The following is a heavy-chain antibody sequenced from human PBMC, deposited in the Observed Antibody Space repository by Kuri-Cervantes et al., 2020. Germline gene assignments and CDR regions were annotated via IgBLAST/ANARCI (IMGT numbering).Heavy chain of an antibody. CDR2: ITYDGSNT. CDR1: GGSISGSSYY. Sequence: LSLTCTVSGGSISGSSYYWGWIRQPPGKGLEWVAVITYDGSNTYYADSEKGRFTISKDDSKNTLYLQMNSLRLEDTGMYYCAREDNSFDIWGQGTMVTVSS. V-gene: IGHV3-30-3*01. CDR3: AREDNSFDI. J-gene: IGHJ3*02.